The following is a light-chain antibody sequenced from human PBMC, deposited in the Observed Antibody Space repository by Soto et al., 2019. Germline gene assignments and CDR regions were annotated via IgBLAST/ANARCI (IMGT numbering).Light chain of an antibody. V-gene: IGLV2-14*03. CDR3: SSYTTSNTRQIV. J-gene: IGLJ1*01. Sequence: QSALTQPASVSGSPGQSITISCTGTSSDVGGYNYVSWYQHHPGKAHKLIIYDVTNRPPGVSNPFSGSKSGNTASLTISGLQPEDEADYYCSSYTTSNTRQIVFGTGTKVTVL. CDR1: SSDVGGYNY. CDR2: DVT.